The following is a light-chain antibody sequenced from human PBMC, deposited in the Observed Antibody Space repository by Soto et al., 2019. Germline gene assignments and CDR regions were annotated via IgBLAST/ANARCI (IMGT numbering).Light chain of an antibody. J-gene: IGKJ1*01. CDR3: KQYNSYSRT. Sequence: DSQMTQSPSTLSASVGDRVTITCRASQSISSWLAWYQQKPGKAPKLLIYDASSLESGVPSRFSGSGSGTEFTLTICSLQPDDFATYYCKQYNSYSRTFGQGTKVDIK. CDR2: DAS. V-gene: IGKV1-5*01. CDR1: QSISSW.